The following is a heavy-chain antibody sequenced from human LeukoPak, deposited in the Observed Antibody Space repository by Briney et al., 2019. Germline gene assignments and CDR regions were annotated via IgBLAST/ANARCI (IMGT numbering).Heavy chain of an antibody. J-gene: IGHJ6*02. V-gene: IGHV4-31*03. CDR1: GGSISSGGYY. Sequence: PSQTMSLTCTVSGGSISSGGYYWSWIRQHPGKGLEWIGYIYYSGSTYYNPSLKSRVTISVDTSKNQFSLKLSSVTAADTAVYYCARDRGSGEKIYYYYGMDVWGQGTTVTVSS. CDR2: IYYSGST. CDR3: ARDRGSGEKIYYYYGMDV. D-gene: IGHD2-15*01.